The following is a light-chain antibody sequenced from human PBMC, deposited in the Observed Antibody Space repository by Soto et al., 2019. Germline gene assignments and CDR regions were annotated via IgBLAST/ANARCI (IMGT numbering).Light chain of an antibody. J-gene: IGLJ2*01. CDR3: CSYAGSFLV. CDR2: EVS. CDR1: SSDVGSYNL. V-gene: IGLV2-23*02. Sequence: QSALTQPASVSGSPGQSITISCTGTSSDVGSYNLVSWYQQHPGKAPTLMIYEVSKRPSGVSNRLSGSQSGNTASLTISGLQAEDEADYYCCSYAGSFLVFGGATKLTVL.